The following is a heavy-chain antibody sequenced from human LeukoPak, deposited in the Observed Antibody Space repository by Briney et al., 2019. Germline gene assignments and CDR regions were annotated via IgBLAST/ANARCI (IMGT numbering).Heavy chain of an antibody. CDR1: GFTFSSYG. CDR2: ISGRGGRT. CDR3: AKDQGYSGYDPLDY. V-gene: IGHV3-23*01. D-gene: IGHD5-12*01. Sequence: GGSLRLSCVVSGFTFSSYGMNWVRQAPGKGLEWVSAISGRGGRTYYADSVKGRFTISRDNSKNTLYLHMNSLRVEDTAVYYCAKDQGYSGYDPLDYWGQGTLVTVSS. J-gene: IGHJ4*02.